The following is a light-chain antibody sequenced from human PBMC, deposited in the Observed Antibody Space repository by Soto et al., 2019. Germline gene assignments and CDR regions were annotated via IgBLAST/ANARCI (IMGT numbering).Light chain of an antibody. V-gene: IGKV1-6*01. J-gene: IGKJ1*01. CDR1: QAIRNY. CDR2: AAS. CDR3: LQDYNYPWT. Sequence: AIQMTQSPSSLSASVGDRVTITCRAGQAIRNYLGWFQQKPGKAPKLLISAASNLQSGVPSRFSGSGSGTGFTLTISSLQPEDTATYYCLQDYNYPWTFGQGTKVEIK.